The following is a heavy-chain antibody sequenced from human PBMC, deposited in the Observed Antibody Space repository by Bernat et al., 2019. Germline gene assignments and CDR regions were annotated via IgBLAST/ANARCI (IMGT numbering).Heavy chain of an antibody. J-gene: IGHJ3*02. CDR3: ARDGKIEVVAANWNAFDI. CDR2: IIPIFGTA. Sequence: QVQLVQSGAEVKKPGSSVKVSCKASGGTFSSYAISWVRQAPGQGLEWMGGIIPIFGTANYAQKFQGRVTITADKSTSTAYMELSSLRSEDTAVYYCARDGKIEVVAANWNAFDIWGQGTMVTVSS. V-gene: IGHV1-69*06. D-gene: IGHD2-15*01. CDR1: GGTFSSYA.